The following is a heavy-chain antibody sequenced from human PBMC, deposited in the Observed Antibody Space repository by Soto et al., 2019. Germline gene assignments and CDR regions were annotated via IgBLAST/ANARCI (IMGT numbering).Heavy chain of an antibody. D-gene: IGHD3-10*01. CDR2: MNPNRGNT. V-gene: IGHV1-8*01. Sequence: VASVKVSCKASGYTFTSYDINWVRQATGQGLEWMGWMNPNRGNTGYAQKFQGRVTMTRNTSISTAYMELSSLRSEDTAVYYCARGDYGSGSYYQVNYSYGIDVRGQGTSVPVSS. CDR3: ARGDYGSGSYYQVNYSYGIDV. CDR1: GYTFTSYD. J-gene: IGHJ6*02.